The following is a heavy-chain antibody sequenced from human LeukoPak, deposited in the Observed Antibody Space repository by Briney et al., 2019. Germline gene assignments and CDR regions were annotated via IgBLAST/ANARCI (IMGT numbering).Heavy chain of an antibody. Sequence: SETLSLTCTVSGYSIRNGYNWGWIRLSPGEGLEWLGSIYQSGSTYDNPSLKSRVTISVDTSKNQFSLKLSSVTAADTAVYYCARVSIWFGDGAFDIWGQGTMVTVSS. V-gene: IGHV4-38-2*02. CDR3: ARVSIWFGDGAFDI. CDR2: IYQSGST. CDR1: GYSIRNGYN. D-gene: IGHD3-10*01. J-gene: IGHJ3*02.